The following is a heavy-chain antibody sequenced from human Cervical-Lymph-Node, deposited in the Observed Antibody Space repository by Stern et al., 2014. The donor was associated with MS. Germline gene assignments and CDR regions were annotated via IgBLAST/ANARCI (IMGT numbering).Heavy chain of an antibody. V-gene: IGHV3-9*01. J-gene: IGHJ3*02. D-gene: IGHD6-19*01. Sequence: EVHLVESGGGLVQPGRSLRLSWAASGFRFQDYAMHWVRQAPGKGLEWVSGVLWSSATIGYADSVEGRFTISRDNAKNSLYLQMNNLTVDDTAIYYCAKDILAVTDLCAFDIWGLGTMVIVSS. CDR2: VLWSSATI. CDR3: AKDILAVTDLCAFDI. CDR1: GFRFQDYA.